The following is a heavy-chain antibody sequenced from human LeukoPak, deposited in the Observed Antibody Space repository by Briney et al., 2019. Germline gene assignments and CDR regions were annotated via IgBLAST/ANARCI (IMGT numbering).Heavy chain of an antibody. CDR1: GFTFSSYG. Sequence: PGRSLGLSCAASGFTFSSYGMHWVRQAPGKGLEWVAVIWYDGSNKYYADSVKGRFTISRDNSKNTLYLQMNSLRAEDTAVYYCARDWLYGDSNEVPDYWGQGTLVTVSS. CDR2: IWYDGSNK. V-gene: IGHV3-33*01. D-gene: IGHD4-17*01. J-gene: IGHJ4*02. CDR3: ARDWLYGDSNEVPDY.